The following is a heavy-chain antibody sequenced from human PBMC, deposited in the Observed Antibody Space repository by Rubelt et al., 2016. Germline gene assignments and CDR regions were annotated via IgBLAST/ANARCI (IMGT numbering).Heavy chain of an antibody. CDR1: GGSISSYY. CDR2: IYYSGST. J-gene: IGHJ4*02. CDR3: ARANYDFWSGYSYYFDY. D-gene: IGHD3-3*01. Sequence: QVQLQQWGPGLVKPSETLSLTCTVSGGSISSYYWSWIRQPPGKGLEWIGYIYYSGSTNYNPSLKSRVTISVAPSKNQFSMKLSSVTASDTAVYYCARANYDFWSGYSYYFDYWGQGTLVTVSS. V-gene: IGHV4-59*12.